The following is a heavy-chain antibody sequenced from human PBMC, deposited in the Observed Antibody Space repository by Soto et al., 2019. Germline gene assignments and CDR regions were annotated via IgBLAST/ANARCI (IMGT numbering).Heavy chain of an antibody. J-gene: IGHJ6*02. V-gene: IGHV2-5*01. CDR3: AHRSLGDTSPDFNGLDV. D-gene: IGHD3-3*01. CDR2: VHWNDDK. CDR1: GFSLSTTGEG. Sequence: QITLKEAGPTLVKPTQTLTLTCTFSGFSLSTTGEGVFWIRQPPGKAPEWLALVHWNDDKRYSPSLRPRLTIRKDTSRNQVVLSLTNLDPVDTGTDYCAHRSLGDTSPDFNGLDVWGQGTTVIVSS.